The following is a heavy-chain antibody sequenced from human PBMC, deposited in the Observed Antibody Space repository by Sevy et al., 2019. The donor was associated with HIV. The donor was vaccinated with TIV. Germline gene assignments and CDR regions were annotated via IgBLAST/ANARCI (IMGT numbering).Heavy chain of an antibody. D-gene: IGHD3-3*01. CDR2: INSGGRT. J-gene: IGHJ6*02. Sequence: GGSLRLSCAASGFTVSSNYMNWVRQAPGRGLEWVSVINSGGRTHYADSVKGRFTISRDSTKNTLYLQMNSLRAEDTAVYYCARYYDFWGMDVWGQGTTVTVSS. CDR3: ARYYDFWGMDV. CDR1: GFTVSSNY. V-gene: IGHV3-53*01.